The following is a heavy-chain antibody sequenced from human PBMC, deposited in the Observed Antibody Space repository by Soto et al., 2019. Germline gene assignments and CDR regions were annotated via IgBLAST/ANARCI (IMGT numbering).Heavy chain of an antibody. CDR2: ISYDGSNK. Sequence: QVQLVESGGGVVQPGRSLRLSCAASGFTFSSYAMHWVRQAPGKGLEWVAVISYDGSNKYYADSVKGRFTISRDNSKNTLYLQMNSLRAEDTAVYYCASYYYHSSGTGRTFDYWGQGTLVTVSS. CDR3: ASYYYHSSGTGRTFDY. J-gene: IGHJ4*02. D-gene: IGHD3-22*01. CDR1: GFTFSSYA. V-gene: IGHV3-30-3*01.